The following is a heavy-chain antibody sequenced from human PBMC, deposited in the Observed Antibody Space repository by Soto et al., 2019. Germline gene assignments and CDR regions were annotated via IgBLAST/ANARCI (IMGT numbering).Heavy chain of an antibody. CDR3: ARGLILWFGDLSRRGGYYYYRDV. CDR2: INERGNI. J-gene: IGHJ6*03. D-gene: IGHD3-10*01. Sequence: QVQLQQWGAGLLKPSETLSLTCAVYGGSFSGYQWSWIRQTPGKGLEWIGEINERGNINFNPSLKSRVTIMLDTTMKRISLKLSSVPPADSDVYYCARGLILWFGDLSRRGGYYYYRDVWGKGTAVTVSS. V-gene: IGHV4-34*01. CDR1: GGSFSGYQ.